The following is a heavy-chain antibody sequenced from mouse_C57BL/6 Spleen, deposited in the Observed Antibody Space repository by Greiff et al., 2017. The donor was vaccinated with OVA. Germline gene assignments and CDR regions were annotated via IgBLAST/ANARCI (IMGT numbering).Heavy chain of an antibody. J-gene: IGHJ4*01. Sequence: EVKVVESGPELVKPGASVKISCKASGYSFTGYYMNWVKQSPEKSLEWIGEINPSTGGTTYNQKFKAKATLTVDKSSSTAYMQLKSLTSEDSAVYYCARGEGRYAMDYWGQGTSVTVSS. CDR2: INPSTGGT. D-gene: IGHD3-3*01. CDR3: ARGEGRYAMDY. CDR1: GYSFTGYY. V-gene: IGHV1-42*01.